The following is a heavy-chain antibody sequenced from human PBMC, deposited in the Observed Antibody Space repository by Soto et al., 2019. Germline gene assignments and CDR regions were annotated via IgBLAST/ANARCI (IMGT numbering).Heavy chain of an antibody. Sequence: QITLKESGPTLVKPTQTLTLTCTFSGFSLSTSGVGVGWIRQPPGKALEWLALIYWDDDKRYSPSLKSRLTITKDTSKNQVVLTMTNMDPVDTATYYCAHIVIDMVRGAWGWFDPWGQGTLVTVSS. CDR2: IYWDDDK. D-gene: IGHD3-10*01. J-gene: IGHJ5*02. CDR3: AHIVIDMVRGAWGWFDP. CDR1: GFSLSTSGVG. V-gene: IGHV2-5*02.